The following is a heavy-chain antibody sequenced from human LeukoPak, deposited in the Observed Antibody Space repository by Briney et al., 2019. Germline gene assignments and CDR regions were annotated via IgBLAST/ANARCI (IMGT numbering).Heavy chain of an antibody. Sequence: SVKVSCKASGGTFSSYAVSWVRQAPGQGLEWMGRIIPILGIANYAQKFQGRVTITADKSTSTAYMELSSLRSEDTAVYYCARKYYYDSSGYDYWGQGTLVTVSS. J-gene: IGHJ4*02. D-gene: IGHD3-22*01. CDR2: IIPILGIA. CDR3: ARKYYYDSSGYDY. V-gene: IGHV1-69*04. CDR1: GGTFSSYA.